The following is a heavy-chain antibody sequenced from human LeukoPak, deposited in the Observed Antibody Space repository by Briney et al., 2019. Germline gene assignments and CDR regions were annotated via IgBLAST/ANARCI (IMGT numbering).Heavy chain of an antibody. CDR3: ARRGGNSGLDY. CDR2: ISSNGGST. V-gene: IGHV3-64*01. Sequence: GGSLRLSCAASGFTFSSYGMHWVRQAPGKGLEYVSAISSNGGSTYYGNSVKGRFSIYRDNSKNTLYLQMGSLRAEDMAAYYCARRGGNSGLDYWGQGTLVTVSS. J-gene: IGHJ4*02. D-gene: IGHD4-23*01. CDR1: GFTFSSYG.